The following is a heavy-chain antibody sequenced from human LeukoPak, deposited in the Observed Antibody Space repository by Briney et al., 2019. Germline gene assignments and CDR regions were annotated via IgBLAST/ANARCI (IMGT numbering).Heavy chain of an antibody. Sequence: ASVKVSCKASSYTFTSYGISWVRQAPGQGLEWMGWISAYNGNTNYAQKLQGRVTMTTDTSTSTAYMELRSLRSDDTAVYYCARTNVYYYASSDPYFDYWAQGTLVTVSS. CDR1: SYTFTSYG. J-gene: IGHJ4*02. V-gene: IGHV1-18*01. CDR3: ARTNVYYYASSDPYFDY. CDR2: ISAYNGNT. D-gene: IGHD3-22*01.